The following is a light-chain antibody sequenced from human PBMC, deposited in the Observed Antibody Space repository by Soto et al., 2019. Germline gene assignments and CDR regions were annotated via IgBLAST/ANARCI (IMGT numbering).Light chain of an antibody. CDR2: DVT. J-gene: IGLJ3*02. CDR3: CSYAGNSLWV. CDR1: SSDVGGSKF. V-gene: IGLV2-11*01. Sequence: QSALTQPRSVSGSPGQSVTISCNGSSSDVGGSKFVSWYQQHPVKAPKLVIYDVTKRPSGVPDRFSGSKSGNTASLTISGIQADDEADYYCCSYAGNSLWVFGGGTQLTVL.